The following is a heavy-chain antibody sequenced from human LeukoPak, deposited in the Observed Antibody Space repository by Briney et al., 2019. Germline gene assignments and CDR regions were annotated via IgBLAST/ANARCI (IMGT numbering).Heavy chain of an antibody. CDR3: ARDPRGWYCSGGSCYGMDV. J-gene: IGHJ6*02. CDR1: GFTFSSYG. D-gene: IGHD2-15*01. CDR2: IWYDGSNK. Sequence: PGGSLRLSCAASGFTFSSYGMHWVRQAPGKGLEWVAVIWYDGSNKYYADSVKGRFTISRDNSKNTLYLQMNSLRAEDTAVYYCARDPRGWYCSGGSCYGMDVWGQGTTVTVSS. V-gene: IGHV3-33*01.